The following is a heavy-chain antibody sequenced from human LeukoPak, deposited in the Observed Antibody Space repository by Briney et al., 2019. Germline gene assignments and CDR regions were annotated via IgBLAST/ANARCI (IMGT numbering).Heavy chain of an antibody. CDR2: IIPIFGTA. Sequence: SVKVSCKASGGTFSSYAISWVRQAPGQGLEWMGGIIPIFGTANYAQKFQGRVTITADESTSTAYMELSSLRSEDTAVYYCARNNLGYCSSTSCPWRSYFDYWGQGTLVTVSS. J-gene: IGHJ4*02. CDR3: ARNNLGYCSSTSCPWRSYFDY. V-gene: IGHV1-69*01. CDR1: GGTFSSYA. D-gene: IGHD2-2*01.